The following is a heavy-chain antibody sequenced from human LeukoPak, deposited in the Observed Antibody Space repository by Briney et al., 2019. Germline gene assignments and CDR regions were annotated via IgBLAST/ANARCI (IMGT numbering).Heavy chain of an antibody. V-gene: IGHV3-7*01. CDR3: ARESGRFRFDS. J-gene: IGHJ5*01. CDR1: GFTFNKWW. Sequence: GGSLRLSCAASGFTFNKWWMNWVRQAPGKGLEWVANIKEDSSDKNYVDSMKGRFTISRDNAKNSLYLHMNSLTAEDTAVYYCARESGRFRFDSWGQGTLVTVSS. D-gene: IGHD3-3*01. CDR2: IKEDSSDK.